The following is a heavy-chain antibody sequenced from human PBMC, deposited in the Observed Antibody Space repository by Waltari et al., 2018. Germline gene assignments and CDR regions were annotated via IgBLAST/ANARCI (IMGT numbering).Heavy chain of an antibody. CDR2: IGGRGIST. V-gene: IGHV3-23*01. J-gene: IGHJ5*01. D-gene: IGHD6-19*01. CDR3: VRDGSSVANSRSDNWFDS. Sequence: WVRRAPVKGLDWFCYIGGRGISTRCADSGKGRFTISRDNSSNTLDLQMNSLRAEDTAIYYCVRDGSSVANSRSDNWFDSWGQGTLVTVSS.